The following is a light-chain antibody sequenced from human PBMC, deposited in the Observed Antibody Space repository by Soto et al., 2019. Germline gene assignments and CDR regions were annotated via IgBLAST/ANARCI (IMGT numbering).Light chain of an antibody. V-gene: IGKV3-20*01. CDR1: QTISSSF. CDR3: HQYGSSPLYT. J-gene: IGKJ3*01. Sequence: EIVLTQSPGTLSLSPGERATLSCRASQTISSSFLAWYQQKPGQAPRLLIYRASRRAPGIRGRFSGSGSWTDFTLTISRFEPEDFAVYYCHQYGSSPLYTFGPGTKVEIK. CDR2: RAS.